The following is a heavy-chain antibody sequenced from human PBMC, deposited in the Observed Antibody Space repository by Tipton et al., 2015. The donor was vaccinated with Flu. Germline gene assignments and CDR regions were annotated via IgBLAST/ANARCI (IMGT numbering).Heavy chain of an antibody. CDR1: GFTFSNYG. Sequence: SLRLPCAASGFTFSNYGMHWLRQAPGEGLEWVALIMNDGSNKYYGGFVKGRFTISRDNSKNTVSLQMNSLRPEDTAVYYCARGLGYSYGSRFDPWGQGTLVSVSS. CDR2: IMNDGSNK. D-gene: IGHD5-18*01. V-gene: IGHV3-30*03. J-gene: IGHJ5*02. CDR3: ARGLGYSYGSRFDP.